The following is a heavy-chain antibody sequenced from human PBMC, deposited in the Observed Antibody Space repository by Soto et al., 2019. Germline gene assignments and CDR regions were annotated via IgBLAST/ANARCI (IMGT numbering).Heavy chain of an antibody. D-gene: IGHD2-15*01. CDR3: ARDHEVVVVVAAPDY. J-gene: IGHJ4*02. Sequence: QVQLVESGGGVVQPGRSLRLSCAASGFTFSSYGMHWVRQAPGKGLEWVAVIWYDGSNKYYADSVKGRFTISRDNSMNTLYLQMNSLRAEDTAVYYCARDHEVVVVVAAPDYWGQGTLVTVSS. CDR2: IWYDGSNK. V-gene: IGHV3-33*01. CDR1: GFTFSSYG.